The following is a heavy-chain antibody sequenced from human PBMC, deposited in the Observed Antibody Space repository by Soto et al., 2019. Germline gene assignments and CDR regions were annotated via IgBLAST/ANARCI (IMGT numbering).Heavy chain of an antibody. V-gene: IGHV4-39*01. Sequence: QLQLQESGPGLVKPSETLSLTCTVSGGSISSSNYYWGWIRQPPGKGLEWFGSIYYSGSTAYNSPLRSRVTMSVDTSKYQLSLRLSSVTAADTAVYYCASPTLGAFDIWGQGTMVTVSS. D-gene: IGHD3-16*01. CDR3: ASPTLGAFDI. CDR2: IYYSGST. J-gene: IGHJ3*02. CDR1: GGSISSSNYY.